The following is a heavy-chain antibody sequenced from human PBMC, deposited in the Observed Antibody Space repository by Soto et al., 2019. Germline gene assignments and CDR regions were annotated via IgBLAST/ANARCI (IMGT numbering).Heavy chain of an antibody. Sequence: SETLSLTCTVSGGSISSYYWSWIRQPPGKGLEWIAYIFYSGITHYNPSLKSRVTISADTSKNQVSLKLISVTAADTAVYYCARHREFCSGGTCYPYNWFDPWGQGTLVTVSS. CDR1: GGSISSYY. CDR2: IFYSGIT. D-gene: IGHD2-15*01. CDR3: ARHREFCSGGTCYPYNWFDP. J-gene: IGHJ5*02. V-gene: IGHV4-59*08.